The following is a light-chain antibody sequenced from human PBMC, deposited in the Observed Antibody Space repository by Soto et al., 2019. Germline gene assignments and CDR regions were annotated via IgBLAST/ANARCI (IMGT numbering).Light chain of an antibody. Sequence: QSALTQPASVSGSPGQSITVSDTGTSSDVGGYHYVSWYQLHPGKAPKLMIYEVSNRPSGVSNRFSGSKSANTASLTISGLQAEDEADYYCSSFTSSSTLVFGTGTKVTVL. J-gene: IGLJ1*01. CDR1: SSDVGGYHY. CDR2: EVS. V-gene: IGLV2-14*01. CDR3: SSFTSSSTLV.